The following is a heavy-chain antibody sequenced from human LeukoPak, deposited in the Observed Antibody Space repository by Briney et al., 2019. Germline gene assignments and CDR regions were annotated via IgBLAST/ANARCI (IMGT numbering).Heavy chain of an antibody. CDR2: ISSSDSPI. V-gene: IGHV3-11*04. CDR1: RFTFSDYY. CDR3: ARELNRAFDP. J-gene: IGHJ5*02. D-gene: IGHD1-14*01. Sequence: PGGSLRLSCAASRFTFSDYYMSWIRQAPGKGLEWVSYISSSDSPIYYADSVKGRFTISRDNAKNSLYLQMISLRAEDTAVYYCARELNRAFDPWGQGTLVTVSS.